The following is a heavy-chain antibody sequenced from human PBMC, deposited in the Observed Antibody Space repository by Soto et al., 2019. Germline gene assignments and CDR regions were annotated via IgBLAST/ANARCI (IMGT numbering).Heavy chain of an antibody. D-gene: IGHD4-17*01. CDR2: IYHSGST. V-gene: IGHV4-30-2*01. J-gene: IGHJ5*02. CDR1: GGSISSGGYS. Sequence: QLQLQESGSGLVKPSQTLSLTCAVSGGSISSGGYSWSWIRQPPGKGLEWIGYIYHSGSTYYNPSPKSRATIPVDRSKNQFSLNLSSVTAADTAVYYCARAYGGNSGWFDPWGQGTLVTVSS. CDR3: ARAYGGNSGWFDP.